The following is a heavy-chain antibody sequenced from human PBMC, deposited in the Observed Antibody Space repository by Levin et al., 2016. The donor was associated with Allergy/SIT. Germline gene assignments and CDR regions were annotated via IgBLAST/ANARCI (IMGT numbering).Heavy chain of an antibody. J-gene: IGHJ4*02. D-gene: IGHD3-16*01. CDR1: GGTFSSYA. Sequence: SVKVSCKASGGTFSSYAISWVRQAPGQGLEWMGRIIPILGIANYAQKFQGRVTITADKSTSTAYMELSSLRSEDTAVYYCARDHGFEGYGRPYYFDYWGQGTLVTVSS. CDR3: ARDHGFEGYGRPYYFDY. CDR2: IIPILGIA. V-gene: IGHV1-69*04.